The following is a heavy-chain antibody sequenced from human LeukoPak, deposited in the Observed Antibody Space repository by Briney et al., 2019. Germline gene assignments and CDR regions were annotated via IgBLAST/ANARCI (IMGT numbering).Heavy chain of an antibody. CDR1: GFTFSSYE. Sequence: GGSLRLSCAAAGFTFSSYEMNWARQAPGKGLEWGSYISSSGSTIYYADSVKGRFTIYRDKAKNSLYMEMNRQRGEDTAVYYCARPGIAAAGIAFPFDYWGQGTLVTVSS. CDR2: ISSSGSTI. CDR3: ARPGIAAAGIAFPFDY. V-gene: IGHV3-48*03. J-gene: IGHJ4*02. D-gene: IGHD6-13*01.